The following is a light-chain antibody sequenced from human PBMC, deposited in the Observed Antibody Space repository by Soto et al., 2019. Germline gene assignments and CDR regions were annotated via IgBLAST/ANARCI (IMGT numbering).Light chain of an antibody. CDR3: TLYTSENTYV. CDR1: STDFVSYNR. V-gene: IGLV2-18*01. CDR2: EAS. J-gene: IGLJ1*01. Sequence: QSALTQPPSVSGSPGQSVTISCTGTSTDFVSYNRVSWYQQPPGTAPKLIIYEASNRPSGVPDRFSGSKSGNTASLTISGVQAADEADYCCTLYTSENTYVFGTGTKVTVL.